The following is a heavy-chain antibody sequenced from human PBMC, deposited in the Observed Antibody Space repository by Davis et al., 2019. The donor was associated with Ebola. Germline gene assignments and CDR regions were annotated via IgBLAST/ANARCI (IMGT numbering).Heavy chain of an antibody. J-gene: IGHJ5*02. V-gene: IGHV5-10-1*01. Sequence: GESLKISCKNSGNGFTSYWISWVRQMPGKGLEWMGRIDPSDSYTNYSPSFQGHVTISADKSISTAYLQWSSLKASDTAMYYCARRPNLANIVVVPAATNFGFDPWGQGTLVTVSS. CDR2: IDPSDSYT. D-gene: IGHD2-2*01. CDR1: GNGFTSYW. CDR3: ARRPNLANIVVVPAATNFGFDP.